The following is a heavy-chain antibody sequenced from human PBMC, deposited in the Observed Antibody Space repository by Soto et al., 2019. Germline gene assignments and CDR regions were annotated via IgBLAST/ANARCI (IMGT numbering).Heavy chain of an antibody. CDR2: IYHSGST. V-gene: IGHV4-4*02. Sequence: QVQLQESGPGLVKPSGTLSLTCAVSSGSISSSNWWSWVRQPPGKGLEWIGEIYHSGSTNYNPSLKSRVNISVDKSKNQFSLKLSSVTAADTAVYYCAGRLSTPHKVFDYWGQGTLVTVSS. CDR3: AGRLSTPHKVFDY. D-gene: IGHD2-15*01. J-gene: IGHJ4*02. CDR1: SGSISSSNW.